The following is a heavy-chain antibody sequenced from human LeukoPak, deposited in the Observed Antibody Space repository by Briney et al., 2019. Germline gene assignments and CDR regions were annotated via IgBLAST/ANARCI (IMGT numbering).Heavy chain of an antibody. Sequence: SETLSLTCTVSGGSIRSYYWSWIRQPPGKGLEWIGYIYYSGSTNYNPSLKSRVTISVDTSKNQFSLKLSSVTAADTAVYYCARGKTNWGQGTLVTVSS. V-gene: IGHV4-59*01. CDR1: GGSIRSYY. J-gene: IGHJ4*02. CDR3: ARGKTN. CDR2: IYYSGST.